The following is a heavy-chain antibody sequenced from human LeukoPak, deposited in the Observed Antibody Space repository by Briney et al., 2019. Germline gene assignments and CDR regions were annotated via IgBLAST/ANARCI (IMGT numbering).Heavy chain of an antibody. V-gene: IGHV4-61*02. J-gene: IGHJ4*02. D-gene: IGHD5-12*01. CDR2: IYTSGST. Sequence: PSETLSLTCTVSGGSISSGSYDWSWIRQPAGKGLEWIGRIYTSGSTNYNPSLKSRVTISVDTSKNQFSLKLSSVTAADTAVYYCARDDPYSGYSFDYWGQGTLVTVSS. CDR3: ARDDPYSGYSFDY. CDR1: GGSISSGSYD.